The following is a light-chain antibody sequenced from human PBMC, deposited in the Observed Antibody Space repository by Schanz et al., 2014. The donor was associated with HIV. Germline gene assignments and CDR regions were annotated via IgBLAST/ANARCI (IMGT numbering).Light chain of an antibody. CDR1: SSDVGSYNR. Sequence: QSALTQPPSVSGSPGQSVTISCTGTSSDVGSYNRVSWYQQPPGTAPKLMIYEVSNRPSGVPDRFSGSKSGNTASLTISGLQAEDEAEYYCSSIGGDNSLLFGGGTKLTVL. J-gene: IGLJ2*01. CDR2: EVS. CDR3: SSIGGDNSLL. V-gene: IGLV2-18*02.